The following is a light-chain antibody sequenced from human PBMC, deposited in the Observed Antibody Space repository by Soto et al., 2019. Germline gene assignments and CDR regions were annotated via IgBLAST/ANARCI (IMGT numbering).Light chain of an antibody. V-gene: IGKV3-20*01. J-gene: IGKJ4*01. CDR2: GAS. Sequence: EIVLAQSPGTLSLSPGERATLSCRASESISTSLAWFQQKPGQAPRLLVYGASSRATDIPDRFTGSGSGTDFTLTISRLEPEDFAVYSCHQYGTSPLTFGGGTKVDIK. CDR3: HQYGTSPLT. CDR1: ESISTS.